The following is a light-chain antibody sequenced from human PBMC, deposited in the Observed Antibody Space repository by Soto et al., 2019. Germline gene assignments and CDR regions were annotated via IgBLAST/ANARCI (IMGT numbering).Light chain of an antibody. CDR2: GAS. V-gene: IGKV3-20*01. Sequence: DIVLTQSPGPLSFSPGERATLSCRCSQSVSSSYLAWYQQKPGQAPRLLIYGASSRATGIPDRFSGSWSGTDCTLTISRLEPEDVAVYYCQQYGSSLITFGQGTRLEIK. J-gene: IGKJ5*01. CDR1: QSVSSSY. CDR3: QQYGSSLIT.